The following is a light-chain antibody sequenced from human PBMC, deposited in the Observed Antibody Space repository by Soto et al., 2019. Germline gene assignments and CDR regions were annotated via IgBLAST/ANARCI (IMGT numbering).Light chain of an antibody. CDR1: QSVGSTY. J-gene: IGKJ1*01. Sequence: EIVLTQSPGTLSLSPGERATLSCRASQSVGSTYLVWYQQKPGQAPRLLIYGASSRATGIPDRFSGSGSGTDFSLTISSLEPEDFAVYYCPQYGSSPTFGQGTKVEIK. V-gene: IGKV3-20*01. CDR3: PQYGSSPT. CDR2: GAS.